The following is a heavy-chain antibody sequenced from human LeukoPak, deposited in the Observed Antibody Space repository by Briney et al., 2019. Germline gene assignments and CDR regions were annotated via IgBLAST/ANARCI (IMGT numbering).Heavy chain of an antibody. J-gene: IGHJ4*02. CDR3: ARVRHDFWSGYLFDY. D-gene: IGHD3-3*01. Sequence: PSQTLSLTCTVSGGSISSGDYYWSWIRQPPGKGLEWIGYIYYSGSTYYNPSLKSRVTISVDTSKNQFSLKLSSVTAADTAVYYCARVRHDFWSGYLFDYWGQGTLVTVSS. CDR1: GGSISSGDYY. V-gene: IGHV4-30-4*01. CDR2: IYYSGST.